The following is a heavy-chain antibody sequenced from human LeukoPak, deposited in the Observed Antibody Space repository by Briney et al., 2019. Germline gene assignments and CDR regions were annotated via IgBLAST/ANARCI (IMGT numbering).Heavy chain of an antibody. V-gene: IGHV5-51*01. Sequence: HGASLKISCKGSGYSFTSYWIGWVRQMPGKDLEGMGIIYPGDSYTRYSPSFQGQVTISADKSISTAYLQWSSLKASDTAMYYCARRAVVGATDAFDIWGQGTMVTVSS. CDR1: GYSFTSYW. CDR2: IYPGDSYT. D-gene: IGHD1-26*01. CDR3: ARRAVVGATDAFDI. J-gene: IGHJ3*02.